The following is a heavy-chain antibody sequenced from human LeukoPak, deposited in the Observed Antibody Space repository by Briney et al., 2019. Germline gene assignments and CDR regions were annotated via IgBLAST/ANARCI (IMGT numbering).Heavy chain of an antibody. Sequence: GASLETSCKGSGTIFNNSWNAWVRPMPGKGLQVVGIISPADHATRCGPSVQGQVTISVDKSINTAYLQWSSLRASDTAMYYYAALGDVEFDYWGEGTLGTVSS. CDR3: AALGDVEFDY. V-gene: IGHV5-51*01. CDR2: ISPADHAT. CDR1: GTIFNNSW. J-gene: IGHJ4*02. D-gene: IGHD3-16*01.